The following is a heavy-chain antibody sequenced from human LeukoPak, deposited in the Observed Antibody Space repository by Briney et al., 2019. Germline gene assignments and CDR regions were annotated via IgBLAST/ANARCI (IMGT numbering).Heavy chain of an antibody. CDR2: ISAYNGNT. D-gene: IGHD6-13*01. CDR1: GYTFTSYG. CDR3: ARARSSSRRDNYYYYGMDV. J-gene: IGHJ6*02. Sequence: ASVKVSCKASGYTFTSYGISWVRQAPGQGLEWMGWISAYNGNTNYAQKLQGRVTMTTDTSTSTAYMELRSLRSDDTAVYYCARARSSSRRDNYYYYGMDVWGQGTTVTFSS. V-gene: IGHV1-18*01.